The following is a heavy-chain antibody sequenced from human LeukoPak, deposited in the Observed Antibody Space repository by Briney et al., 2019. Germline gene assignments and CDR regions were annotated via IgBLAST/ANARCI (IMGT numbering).Heavy chain of an antibody. Sequence: GGTPRLSCAASGFTFSTYGMHWVRQAPGKGLEWVSGITGDATSTYYADSVKGRFTISRDNAKNSLYLQMNSLRAEDTAVYYCARDRLWFGYWGQGTLVTVSS. CDR2: ITGDATST. CDR3: ARDRLWFGY. J-gene: IGHJ4*02. V-gene: IGHV3-48*04. D-gene: IGHD3-10*01. CDR1: GFTFSTYG.